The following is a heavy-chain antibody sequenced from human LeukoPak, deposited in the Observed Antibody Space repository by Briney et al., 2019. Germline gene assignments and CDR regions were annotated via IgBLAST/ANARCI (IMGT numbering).Heavy chain of an antibody. CDR3: TKRVDYYDSSGYYYFDY. D-gene: IGHD3-22*01. CDR1: GFTFSSYA. CDR2: ISGGGGST. J-gene: IGHJ4*02. V-gene: IGHV3-23*01. Sequence: GGSLRLSCAASGFTFSSYAMSWVRQGPGKGLEWVSAISGGGGSTYYADSVKGRFTISRDNSKNTLYLQMNSLRAEDTAVYYCTKRVDYYDSSGYYYFDYWGQGTLVTVSS.